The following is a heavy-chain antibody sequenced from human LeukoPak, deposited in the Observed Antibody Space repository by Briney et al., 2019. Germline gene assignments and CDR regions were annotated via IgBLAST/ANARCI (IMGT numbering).Heavy chain of an antibody. CDR1: GFTFNDYY. D-gene: IGHD6-13*01. CDR3: ARAGQQLSILPFFD. Sequence: GGSLRLSCAASGFTFNDYYMSWVRQAPGKGLEWVSYISGNGITIYYADSMKGRFTISRDNAKNSLYLQMNSLRAEDTAVHYCARAGQQLSILPFFDWGQGTLVTVSS. V-gene: IGHV3-11*01. CDR2: ISGNGITI. J-gene: IGHJ4*02.